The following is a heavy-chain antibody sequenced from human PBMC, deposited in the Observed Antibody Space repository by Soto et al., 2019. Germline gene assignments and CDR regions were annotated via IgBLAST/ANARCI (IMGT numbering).Heavy chain of an antibody. V-gene: IGHV3-66*01. CDR2: IYSGGST. Sequence: EVQLVESGGVLVQPGGSLRLSCVVSGFTVSSNYMSWVRQAPGKGLEWVSVIYSGGSTYYADSVKGRFTISRDYSKNTLYLQMNILRAEDTAVYYWERDPYYWGLGTLVTVSS. CDR1: GFTVSSNY. J-gene: IGHJ4*02. CDR3: ERDPYY.